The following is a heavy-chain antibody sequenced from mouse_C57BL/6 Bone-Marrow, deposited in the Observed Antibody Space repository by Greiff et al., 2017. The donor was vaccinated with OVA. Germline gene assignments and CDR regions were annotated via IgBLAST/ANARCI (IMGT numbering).Heavy chain of an antibody. CDR3: ARHEGSAGFAY. CDR1: GFTFSDYY. V-gene: IGHV5-12*01. D-gene: IGHD6-1*01. CDR2: ISNGGGST. Sequence: EVKLVESGGGLVQPGGSLKLSCAASGFTFSDYYMYWVRQTPEKRLEWVAYISNGGGSTYYPDTVKGRFTISRDNSKTTLYLQMSRLKEEDTAMYYSARHEGSAGFAYWGQGTLVTVSA. J-gene: IGHJ3*01.